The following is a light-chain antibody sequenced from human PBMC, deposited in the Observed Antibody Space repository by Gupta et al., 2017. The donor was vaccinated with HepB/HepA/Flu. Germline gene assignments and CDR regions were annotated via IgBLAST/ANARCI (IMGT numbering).Light chain of an antibody. CDR3: QQLSGFFT. J-gene: IGKJ3*01. CDR2: AAS. V-gene: IGKV1-9*01. CDR1: QGISKY. Sequence: DIQLTQSPSFLSASEGDRVTITCRASQGISKYLAWYQQKPGKAPKLLIYAASTLETGVPSRFSGSGSGTDFTLTSSRRQPEDFANYYWQQLSGFFTFGHGTKVDIK.